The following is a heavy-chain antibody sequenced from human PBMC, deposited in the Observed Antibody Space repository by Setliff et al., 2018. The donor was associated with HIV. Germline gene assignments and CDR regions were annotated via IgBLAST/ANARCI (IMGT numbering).Heavy chain of an antibody. D-gene: IGHD3-10*01. Sequence: RASVKVSCKTSGYTFTGYYMHWVRQAPGQGLEWMGRINPNSGVTNYAQKFQDRVTMTRDTSSSTAYMDLRSLISDDTAVYYCARGGEWVHLGGFDAFDIWGQGTMVTVSS. V-gene: IGHV1-2*06. CDR1: GYTFTGYY. CDR3: ARGGEWVHLGGFDAFDI. CDR2: INPNSGVT. J-gene: IGHJ3*02.